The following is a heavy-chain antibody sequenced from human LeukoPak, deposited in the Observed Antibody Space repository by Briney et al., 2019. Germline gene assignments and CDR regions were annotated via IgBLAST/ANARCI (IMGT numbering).Heavy chain of an antibody. V-gene: IGHV3-48*03. CDR2: ISSSGSTI. Sequence: PGGSLRLSCAASGFTFSSYEMNWVRQAPGKGLEWVSYISSSGSTIYYADSVKGRFTISRDNAKNPPYLQMNSLRAEDTAVYYCARDCSTSCYAAEDFDYWGQGTLVTVSS. D-gene: IGHD2-2*01. CDR3: ARDCSTSCYAAEDFDY. J-gene: IGHJ4*02. CDR1: GFTFSSYE.